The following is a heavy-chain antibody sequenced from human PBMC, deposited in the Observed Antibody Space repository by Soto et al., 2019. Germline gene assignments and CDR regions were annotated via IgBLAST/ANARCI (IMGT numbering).Heavy chain of an antibody. D-gene: IGHD3-10*01. CDR1: GFTFSSYS. CDR2: ISSSSSTI. J-gene: IGHJ3*02. Sequence: GGSLRLSCAVSGFTFSSYSMNWVRQAPGKGLEWVSYISSSSSTIYYADSVKGRFTISRDNAKNSLYLQMNSLRAEDTAVYYCARDRALWFGELFVPVSSGYDAFDIWGQGTMVTVSS. CDR3: ARDRALWFGELFVPVSSGYDAFDI. V-gene: IGHV3-48*01.